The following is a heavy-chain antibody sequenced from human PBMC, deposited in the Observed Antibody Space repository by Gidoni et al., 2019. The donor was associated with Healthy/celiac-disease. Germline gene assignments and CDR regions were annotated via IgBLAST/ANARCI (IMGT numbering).Heavy chain of an antibody. Sequence: EVQLVESGGCLVPPGVSLRLSCAASGFTFSSYAMSWVRQAPGKGLEWVSAISGSGGSTYYADSVKGRFTISRDNSKNTLYLQMNSLRAEDTAVYYCAKGRISSSYLFDYWGQGTLVTVSS. CDR2: ISGSGGST. V-gene: IGHV3-23*04. J-gene: IGHJ4*02. CDR3: AKGRISSSYLFDY. CDR1: GFTFSSYA. D-gene: IGHD6-6*01.